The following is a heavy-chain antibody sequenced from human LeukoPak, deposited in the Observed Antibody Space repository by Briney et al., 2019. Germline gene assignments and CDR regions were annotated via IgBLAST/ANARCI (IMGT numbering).Heavy chain of an antibody. CDR2: MSPNSGNT. CDR3: ARGLGWELHSDYFDY. V-gene: IGHV1-8*03. Sequence: ASVKVSCKXSGYTFTSDDINWVRQATGQGLEWMGWMSPNSGNTGYAQKFQGRVTITRNTSISTAYMELSSLRSEDTAVYYCARGLGWELHSDYFDYWGQGTLVTVSS. CDR1: GYTFTSDD. D-gene: IGHD1-26*01. J-gene: IGHJ4*02.